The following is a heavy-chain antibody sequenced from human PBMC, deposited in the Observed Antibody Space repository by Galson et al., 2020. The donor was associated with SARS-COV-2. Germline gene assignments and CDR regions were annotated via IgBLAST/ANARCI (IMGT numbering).Heavy chain of an antibody. CDR3: ARRQTFNHDAGTLRWGPKPPRKSWYFDS. J-gene: IGHJ4*02. D-gene: IGHD3-10*01. CDR1: GGSSSETY. V-gene: IGHV4-34*01. CDR2: TNYRGST. Sequence: SETLSLTCSVYGGSSSETYWTWIRQSPGKGLECIGETNYRGSTNYNPSLSSRVLISVDPSTNHLSLQLSSVTAADTAVYYCARRQTFNHDAGTLRWGPKPPRKSWYFDSWALGTLVTVSS.